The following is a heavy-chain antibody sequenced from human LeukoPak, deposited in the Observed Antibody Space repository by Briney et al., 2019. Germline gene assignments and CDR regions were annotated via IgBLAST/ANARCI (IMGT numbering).Heavy chain of an antibody. CDR2: IWYDGSNK. CDR3: ARLYGTYPGWFDP. J-gene: IGHJ5*02. CDR1: GFTFGSYG. V-gene: IGHV3-33*01. D-gene: IGHD4-17*01. Sequence: PGGSLRLSCAASGFTFGSYGMHWVRPAPGKGLEWVAVIWYDGSNKYYADSVKGRFTISRDNSKNTLYLQMNSLRAEDTAVYYCARLYGTYPGWFDPWGQGTLVTVSS.